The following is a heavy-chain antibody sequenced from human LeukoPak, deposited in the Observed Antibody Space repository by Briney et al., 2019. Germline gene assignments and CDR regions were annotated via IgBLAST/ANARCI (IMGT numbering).Heavy chain of an antibody. V-gene: IGHV1-2*02. CDR3: ARESRYQLKYYYYMDV. Sequence: ASVKVSCKASGYTFTGYYMHWVRQAPGQGLEWMGWINPNSGGTNYAQKFQGRVTMTRDTSISTAYMELSRLRSDDTAVYYCARESRYQLKYYYYMDVWGKGTTVTISS. CDR2: INPNSGGT. D-gene: IGHD2-2*01. J-gene: IGHJ6*03. CDR1: GYTFTGYY.